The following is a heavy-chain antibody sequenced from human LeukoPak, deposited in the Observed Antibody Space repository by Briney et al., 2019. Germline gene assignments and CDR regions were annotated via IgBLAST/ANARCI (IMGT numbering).Heavy chain of an antibody. CDR1: GFTFSSYA. Sequence: GGSLRLSCAASGFTFSSYAMHWVRQAPGKGLEWVAVISYDGSNKYYADSVKGRFTISRVNSKNTLYLQMNSLRAEDTAVYYCARDLYGDYYFDYWGQETLVTVSS. CDR3: ARDLYGDYYFDY. J-gene: IGHJ4*02. D-gene: IGHD4-17*01. V-gene: IGHV3-30*04. CDR2: ISYDGSNK.